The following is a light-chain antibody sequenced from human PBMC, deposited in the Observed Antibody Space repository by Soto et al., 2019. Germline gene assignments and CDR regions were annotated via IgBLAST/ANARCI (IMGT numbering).Light chain of an antibody. CDR2: DAS. J-gene: IGKJ4*01. CDR3: QQYGTSPFT. Sequence: EIVLTQSPGTLSLSPGERATLSCRASESVSNSYLAWYQQKPGQPPRLLINDASRRATDIPARFSGSESGTDFTLTISRLEPEDFAGYYCQQYGTSPFTFGGGTTVEIK. CDR1: ESVSNSY. V-gene: IGKV3-20*01.